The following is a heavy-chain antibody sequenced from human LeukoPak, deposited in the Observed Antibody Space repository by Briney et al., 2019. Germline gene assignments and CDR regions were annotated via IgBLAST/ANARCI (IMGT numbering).Heavy chain of an antibody. CDR2: INPSGGST. D-gene: IGHD3-3*01. J-gene: IGHJ5*02. Sequence: GASVKVSCTASGYTFTSYYMHWVRQAPGQGLEWMGIINPSGGSTSYAQKFQGRVTMTRDTSTSTVYMELSSLRSEDTAVYYCARRKQTEIFGVVIDNWFDPWGQGTLVTVSS. CDR1: GYTFTSYY. CDR3: ARRKQTEIFGVVIDNWFDP. V-gene: IGHV1-46*01.